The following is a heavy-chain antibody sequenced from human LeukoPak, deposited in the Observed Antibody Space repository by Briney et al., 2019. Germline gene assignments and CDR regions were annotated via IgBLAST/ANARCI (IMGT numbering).Heavy chain of an antibody. CDR2: ISSSSSYI. Sequence: PGGSLRLSCAASGFTFSSYSMNWVRQAPGKGLEWVSSISSSSSYIYYADSVKGRFTVSRDNAKNSLHLQMNSLRAEDTAVYYCASEYYYDSSGYYYVSSYFDYWGQGTLVTVSS. V-gene: IGHV3-21*01. CDR3: ASEYYYDSSGYYYVSSYFDY. D-gene: IGHD3-22*01. J-gene: IGHJ4*02. CDR1: GFTFSSYS.